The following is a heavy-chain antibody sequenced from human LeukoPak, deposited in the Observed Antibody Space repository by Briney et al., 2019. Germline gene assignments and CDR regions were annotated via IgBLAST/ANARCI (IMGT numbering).Heavy chain of an antibody. CDR2: INHSGGT. D-gene: IGHD2-8*01. Sequence: PSETLSLTCAVYGGSFSGYYWSWVRQPPGKGLEWIGEINHSGGTNYNPSLKSRVTITVDTSKNQFSLKLSSVTAADTAVYYCARRAAGYCTNGVCSPLWYFDLWGQGTLVTVSS. CDR3: ARRAAGYCTNGVCSPLWYFDL. CDR1: GGSFSGYY. V-gene: IGHV4-34*01. J-gene: IGHJ2*01.